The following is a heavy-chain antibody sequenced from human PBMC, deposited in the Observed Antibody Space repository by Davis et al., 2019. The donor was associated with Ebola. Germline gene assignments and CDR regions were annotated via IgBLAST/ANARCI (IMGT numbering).Heavy chain of an antibody. CDR2: IGGTGGST. J-gene: IGHJ6*02. V-gene: IGHV3-NL1*01. CDR1: GFTFSSHW. Sequence: GESLKISCAASGFTFSSHWMDWVRQAPGKGLEWVSVIGGTGGSTYYADSLRGRFTISRDNSKNTLYLQMNSLRAEDTAVYYCARDSYYYGMDVWGQGTTVTVSS. CDR3: ARDSYYYGMDV.